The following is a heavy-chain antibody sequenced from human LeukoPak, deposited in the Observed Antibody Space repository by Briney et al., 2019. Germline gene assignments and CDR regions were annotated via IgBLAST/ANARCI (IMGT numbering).Heavy chain of an antibody. CDR1: GGSISSYY. D-gene: IGHD3-22*01. Sequence: SETLSLTCTVSGGSISSYYWSWIRQPPGKGLEWIGYIYYSGSTNYNPSLKSRVTISVDKSKNQFSLKLSSVTAADTAVYYCARDPVFLQYYYDSSGYFDPWGQGTLVTVSS. J-gene: IGHJ5*02. CDR2: IYYSGST. V-gene: IGHV4-59*12. CDR3: ARDPVFLQYYYDSSGYFDP.